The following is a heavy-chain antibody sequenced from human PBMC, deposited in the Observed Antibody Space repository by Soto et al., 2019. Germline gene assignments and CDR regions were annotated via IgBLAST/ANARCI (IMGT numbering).Heavy chain of an antibody. CDR1: GFTFSSYG. CDR2: ISYDGSNK. CDR3: AKGEETVTTPSFRS. J-gene: IGHJ5*02. Sequence: QVQLVESGGGVVQPGRSLRLSCAASGFTFSSYGMHWVRQAPGKGLEWVAVISYDGSNKYYADSVKGRFTISRDNSKNTLNLQMNSLRAEDTAVYDCAKGEETVTTPSFRSLGQGTLVTVSS. V-gene: IGHV3-30*18. D-gene: IGHD4-17*01.